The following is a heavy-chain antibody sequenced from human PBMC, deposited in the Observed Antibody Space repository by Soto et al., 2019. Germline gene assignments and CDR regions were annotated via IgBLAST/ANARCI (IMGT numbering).Heavy chain of an antibody. Sequence: PGESLKISCKGSVYSFTSYWISWVRQMPGKGLEWMGRIDPSDSYTNYSPSFQGHVTISADKSISTAYLQWSSLKASDTAMYYCASQLYYYDSSGPPPGWFDPWGQGTLVTVSS. D-gene: IGHD3-22*01. J-gene: IGHJ5*02. CDR2: IDPSDSYT. V-gene: IGHV5-10-1*01. CDR1: VYSFTSYW. CDR3: ASQLYYYDSSGPPPGWFDP.